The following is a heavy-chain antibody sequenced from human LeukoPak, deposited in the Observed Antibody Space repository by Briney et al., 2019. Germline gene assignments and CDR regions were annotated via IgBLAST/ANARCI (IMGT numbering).Heavy chain of an antibody. D-gene: IGHD6-13*01. J-gene: IGHJ1*01. CDR3: ASAAGRWYFQH. CDR1: GFTFSSYA. V-gene: IGHV3-30-3*01. CDR2: ISYDGSNK. Sequence: PGGSLRLSCAASGFTFSSYAMHWVRQAPGKGLEWVAVISYDGSNKYYADSVKGRFTISRDNSKNTLYLQMNSLRAEDTAVYYCASAAGRWYFQHWGQGTLVTVSS.